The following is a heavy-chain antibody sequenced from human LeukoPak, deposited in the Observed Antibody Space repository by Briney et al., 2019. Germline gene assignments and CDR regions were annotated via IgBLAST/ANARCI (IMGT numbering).Heavy chain of an antibody. CDR3: ARVSDKWWNFPPRDP. V-gene: IGHV1-69*05. CDR2: IIPIFGTA. Sequence: SVKVSCKASGGTFSRYAISWVRQAPGQGLEWMGGIIPIFGTAKYAQKFQGRVTLTTDESTSTAYMELSSLRSEDTAVYYCARVSDKWWNFPPRDPWGQGTLVTVSS. D-gene: IGHD1-7*01. J-gene: IGHJ5*02. CDR1: GGTFSRYA.